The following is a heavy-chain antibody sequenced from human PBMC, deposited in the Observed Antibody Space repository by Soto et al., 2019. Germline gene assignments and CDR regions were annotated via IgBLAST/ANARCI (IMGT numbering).Heavy chain of an antibody. V-gene: IGHV1-69*13. D-gene: IGHD6-13*01. J-gene: IGHJ3*02. Sequence: RASVKVSCRASGGTFSSYAISWVRQAPGQGLEWMGGIIPIFGTANYAQKFQGRVTITADESTSTAYMELSSLRSEDTAVYYCARGRTPGRGYSSSWWGPSGGAFDIWGQGTMVTV. CDR3: ARGRTPGRGYSSSWWGPSGGAFDI. CDR1: GGTFSSYA. CDR2: IIPIFGTA.